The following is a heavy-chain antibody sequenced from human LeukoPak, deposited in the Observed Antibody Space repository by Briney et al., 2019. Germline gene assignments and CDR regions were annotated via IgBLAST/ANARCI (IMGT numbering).Heavy chain of an antibody. J-gene: IGHJ5*02. CDR2: TYYRSKWYN. V-gene: IGHV6-1*01. CDR1: GDSVSSNSAA. Sequence: SQTLSLTCAISGDSVSSNSAAWNWIRQSPSRGLEWLGRTYYRSKWYNDYAVSVKSRITINPDTSKNQFSLQLNSVTPEDTAVYYCARAVGVATGRGDNWFDPWGQGTLVTVSS. CDR3: ARAVGVATGRGDNWFDP. D-gene: IGHD2-21*01.